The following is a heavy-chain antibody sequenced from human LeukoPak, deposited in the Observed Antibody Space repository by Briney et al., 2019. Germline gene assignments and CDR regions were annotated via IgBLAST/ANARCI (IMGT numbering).Heavy chain of an antibody. CDR2: ISGSGGST. D-gene: IGHD6-19*01. CDR1: GFTFSSYA. J-gene: IGHJ5*02. V-gene: IGHV3-23*01. Sequence: GGSLRLSCAASGFTFSSYAMSWVRQAPGKGLEWVSAISGSGGSTYYAGSVKGRFTISRDNSKNTLYLQMNSLRAEDTAVYYCAKAQAVAGGRWFDPWGQGTLVTVSS. CDR3: AKAQAVAGGRWFDP.